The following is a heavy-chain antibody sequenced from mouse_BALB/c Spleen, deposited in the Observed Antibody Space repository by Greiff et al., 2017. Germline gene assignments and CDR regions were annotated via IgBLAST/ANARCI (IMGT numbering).Heavy chain of an antibody. D-gene: IGHD2-14*01. CDR2: IYPGNVNT. V-gene: IGHV1S56*01. J-gene: IGHJ4*01. CDR1: GYTFTSYY. Sequence: QVQLQQSGPELVKPGASVRISCKASGYTFTSYYIHWVKQRPGQGLEWIGWIYPGNVNTKYNEKFKGKATLTADKSSSTAYMQLSSLTSEDSAVYFCARGGGNYAMDYWGQGTSVTVSS. CDR3: ARGGGNYAMDY.